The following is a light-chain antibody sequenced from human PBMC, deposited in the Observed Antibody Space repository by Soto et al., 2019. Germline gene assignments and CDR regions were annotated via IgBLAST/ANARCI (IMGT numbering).Light chain of an antibody. Sequence: DIQMTQSPSTLSASVGDRVTITCRASESIDSWLAWHQQKPGRAPKLLISKASSLESGVPSRFSGSGFGTAFTLTISSLQPDDFATYYCQQYNSYRAFGQGTKVDIK. J-gene: IGKJ1*01. CDR3: QQYNSYRA. V-gene: IGKV1-5*03. CDR2: KAS. CDR1: ESIDSW.